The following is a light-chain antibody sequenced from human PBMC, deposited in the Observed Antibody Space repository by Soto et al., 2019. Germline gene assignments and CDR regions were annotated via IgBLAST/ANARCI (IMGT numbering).Light chain of an antibody. CDR1: SSDVGGYNY. CDR2: EVS. CDR3: SSYAGSNNRYV. V-gene: IGLV2-8*01. J-gene: IGLJ1*01. Sequence: QSALTQPPSASGSPGQSVTISCTGTSSDVGGYNYFSWYQQHPGKAPKLMIYEVSKRPSGVPDRFSGSKSGNTASLTVSGLQAEDEADYYCSSYAGSNNRYVFGTGTKLTVL.